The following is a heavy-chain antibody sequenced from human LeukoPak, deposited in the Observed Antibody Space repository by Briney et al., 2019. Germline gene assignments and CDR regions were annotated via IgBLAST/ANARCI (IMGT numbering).Heavy chain of an antibody. CDR1: GGSISSSSYY. Sequence: SETLSLTCTASGGSISSSSYYWGWIRQPPGKGPEWIGSIYYSGSTYYNPSLKSRVTISVDTSKNQFSLKLSSVTAADTAVYYCARFVGIAVAGLLRNWFDPWGQGTLVTVSS. V-gene: IGHV4-39*01. CDR2: IYYSGST. CDR3: ARFVGIAVAGLLRNWFDP. D-gene: IGHD6-19*01. J-gene: IGHJ5*02.